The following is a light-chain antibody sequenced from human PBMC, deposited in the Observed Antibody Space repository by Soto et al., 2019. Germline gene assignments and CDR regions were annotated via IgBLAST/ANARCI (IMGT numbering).Light chain of an antibody. Sequence: IVLTQSPCALSLSPGERATISCRASQSVSSSYLAWYQQKPGQAPRLLMYGASSRATGIPDRFSGSGSGTDFTLTIARLEPEDFAVYYCQQYGSSPTTFGQGTKV. CDR1: QSVSSSY. CDR3: QQYGSSPTT. V-gene: IGKV3-20*01. J-gene: IGKJ1*01. CDR2: GAS.